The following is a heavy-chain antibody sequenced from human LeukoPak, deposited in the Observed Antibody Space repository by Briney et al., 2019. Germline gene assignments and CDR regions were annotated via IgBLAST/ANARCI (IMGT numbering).Heavy chain of an antibody. CDR3: ARHLNYYYYYYMDV. CDR2: IYYSGST. J-gene: IGHJ6*03. Sequence: PSETLSLTCTVSGGSISSYYWSWIRQPPGKGLEWIGYIYYSGSTNYNPSLKSRVTISIDTSNNQFSLNLTSVTAADTAVYYCARHLNYYYYYYMDVWGKGTTVTVSS. V-gene: IGHV4-59*08. CDR1: GGSISSYY.